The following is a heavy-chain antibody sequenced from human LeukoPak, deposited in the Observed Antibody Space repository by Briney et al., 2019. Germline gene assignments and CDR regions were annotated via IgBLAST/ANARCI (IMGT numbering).Heavy chain of an antibody. J-gene: IGHJ3*02. CDR2: IYYSGST. Sequence: PSETLSLTCTVSGGSISSYYWSWIRQPPGKGLGWIGYIYYSGSTNYNPSLKSRVTISVDTSKNQFPLKLSSVTAADTAVYYCARQTLAYYYDSSGPPRAFDIWGQGTMVTVSS. CDR1: GGSISSYY. V-gene: IGHV4-59*08. D-gene: IGHD3-22*01. CDR3: ARQTLAYYYDSSGPPRAFDI.